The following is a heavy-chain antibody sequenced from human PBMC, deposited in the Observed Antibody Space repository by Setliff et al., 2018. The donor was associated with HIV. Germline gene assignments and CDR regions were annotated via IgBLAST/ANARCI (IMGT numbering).Heavy chain of an antibody. V-gene: IGHV1-8*02. Sequence: ASVKVSCKTSGDTLSSYAITWVRQAPGQGLEWMGRIIPIFGNTGSAHKFQGRVTMTRNTSINTAYMELSSLRSEDTAVYYCAKELSYCSGGNCYFDSWGQGTLVTVSS. CDR3: AKELSYCSGGNCYFDS. J-gene: IGHJ4*02. D-gene: IGHD2-15*01. CDR1: GDTLSSYA. CDR2: IIPIFGNT.